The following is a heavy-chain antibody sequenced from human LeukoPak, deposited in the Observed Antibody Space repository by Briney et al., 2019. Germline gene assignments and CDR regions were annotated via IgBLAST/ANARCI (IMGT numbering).Heavy chain of an antibody. D-gene: IGHD5-12*01. CDR3: ARASYTGFDLHFDQ. V-gene: IGHV3-48*03. Sequence: GGSLRLSCSASGFTFSRREMAWVRQAPGEGLEWVSYLSYNAKTVLHADSVNGRFTISRDNAKNSLYLQMDSLRVEDTGSYFCARASYTGFDLHFDQWGQGTLVTVSS. J-gene: IGHJ4*02. CDR1: GFTFSRRE. CDR2: LSYNAKTV.